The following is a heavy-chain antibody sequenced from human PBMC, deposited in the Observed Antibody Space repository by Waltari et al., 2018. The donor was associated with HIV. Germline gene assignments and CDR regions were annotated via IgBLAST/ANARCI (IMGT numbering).Heavy chain of an antibody. J-gene: IGHJ4*02. D-gene: IGHD3-3*01. V-gene: IGHV4-39*07. CDR2: IYYSGST. CDR3: ARDHEAWPPDFWSGYFDY. Sequence: QLQLQESGPGLVKPSETLSLTCTVSGGSISSSSYYWGWIRQPPGKGLEWIGSIYYSGSTYYNPSLKSRVTISVDTSKNQFSLKLSSVTAADTAVYYCARDHEAWPPDFWSGYFDYWGQGTLVTVSS. CDR1: GGSISSSSYY.